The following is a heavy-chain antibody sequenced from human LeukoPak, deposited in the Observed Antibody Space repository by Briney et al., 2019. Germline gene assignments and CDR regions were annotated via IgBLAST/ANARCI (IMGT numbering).Heavy chain of an antibody. V-gene: IGHV4-61*02. CDR1: GGSVTSGNYY. CDR3: AREPTGY. Sequence: SQTLSLTCTVSGGSVTSGNYYWNWIRQPAGKGLEWIGRIYTNGGASYNPSLKSRVTISIDASKNQFSLKLSSVTAADTAVYYCAREPTGYWGQGILVTVSS. J-gene: IGHJ4*02. D-gene: IGHD1-14*01. CDR2: IYTNGGA.